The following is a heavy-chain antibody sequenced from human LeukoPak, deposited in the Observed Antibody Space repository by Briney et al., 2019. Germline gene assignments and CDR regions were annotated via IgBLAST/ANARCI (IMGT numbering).Heavy chain of an antibody. D-gene: IGHD3-22*01. CDR1: GFNLGIYS. CDR2: ISSSGSTM. CDR3: ARIFDSSGYPDDVFDI. V-gene: IGHV3-48*01. Sequence: PGGSLRLSCAASGFNLGIYSMNWVRQAPGKGLEWVSYISSSGSTMYYADSVKGRFTISRDNAKNSLYLQMNSLRAEDTAVFYCARIFDSSGYPDDVFDIWGQGTMVTVSS. J-gene: IGHJ3*02.